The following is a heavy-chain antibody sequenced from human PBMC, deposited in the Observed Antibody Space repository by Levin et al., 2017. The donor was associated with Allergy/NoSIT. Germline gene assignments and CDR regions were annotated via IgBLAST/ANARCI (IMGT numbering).Heavy chain of an antibody. Sequence: GGSLRLSCTGSGFSFGGFAMAWVRQVPGTGLDWVSSITGSGSASNYADSVEGRFTISRDNSRSTLHLQMDSLRPEDTAVYYCAKSYSDDWYYFDTWGRGILVTVSS. CDR1: GFSFGGFA. J-gene: IGHJ4*02. V-gene: IGHV3-23*01. CDR3: AKSYSDDWYYFDT. D-gene: IGHD3-9*01. CDR2: ITGSGSAS.